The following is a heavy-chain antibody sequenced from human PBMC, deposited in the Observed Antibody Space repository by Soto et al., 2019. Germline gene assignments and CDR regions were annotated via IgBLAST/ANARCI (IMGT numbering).Heavy chain of an antibody. CDR3: AREQAVAGLIDY. D-gene: IGHD6-19*01. V-gene: IGHV3-33*01. Sequence: QVQLVESGGGVVQPGRSLRLSCAASGFTFSSYGMHWVRQAPGKGLEWVAVIWYDGSNKYYADSVKGRFTISRDNSKNTLYLQMNGLRAEDTAVYYCAREQAVAGLIDYWGQGTLVTVSS. J-gene: IGHJ4*02. CDR2: IWYDGSNK. CDR1: GFTFSSYG.